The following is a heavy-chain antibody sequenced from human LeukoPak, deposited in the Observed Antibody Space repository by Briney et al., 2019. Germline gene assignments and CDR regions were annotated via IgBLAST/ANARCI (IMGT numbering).Heavy chain of an antibody. J-gene: IGHJ3*02. D-gene: IGHD2-15*01. CDR2: ISSSSSYI. CDR3: ARDRDIVVVVAAIDAFDI. V-gene: IGHV3-21*01. CDR1: GFTFSSYG. Sequence: PGGSLRLSCAASGFTFSSYGMNWVRQAPGKGLEWVSSISSSSSYIYYADSVKGRFTISRDNAKNSLYLQMNSLRAEDTAVYYCARDRDIVVVVAAIDAFDIWGQGTMVTVSS.